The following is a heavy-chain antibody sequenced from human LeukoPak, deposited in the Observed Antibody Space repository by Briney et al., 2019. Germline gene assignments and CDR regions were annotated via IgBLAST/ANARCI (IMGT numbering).Heavy chain of an antibody. CDR1: GFTFSSYA. D-gene: IGHD4-17*01. CDR2: ISGSGGST. CDR3: AKVGGATVTPRNRLYYFDY. J-gene: IGHJ4*02. Sequence: PGGSLRLSCAASGFTFSSYAMSWLRQAPGKGLEWVSAISGSGGSTYYADSVKGRFTIYRDNSKNTLYLQMNSLRAEDTAVYYCAKVGGATVTPRNRLYYFDYWGQGTLITVSS. V-gene: IGHV3-23*01.